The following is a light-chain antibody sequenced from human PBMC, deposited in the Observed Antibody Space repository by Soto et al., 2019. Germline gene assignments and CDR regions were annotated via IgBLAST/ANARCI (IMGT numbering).Light chain of an antibody. CDR3: QQRSNWPPVIT. Sequence: EIVLTQSPATLSLSPGERATLSCRASQSVSSYLAWYQQKPGQAPRLLIYDASKRATGIPARFSGRGSGTDFTLTISSLEPEDFAVYYCQQRSNWPPVITFGQGTRLEI. CDR2: DAS. V-gene: IGKV3-11*01. CDR1: QSVSSY. J-gene: IGKJ5*01.